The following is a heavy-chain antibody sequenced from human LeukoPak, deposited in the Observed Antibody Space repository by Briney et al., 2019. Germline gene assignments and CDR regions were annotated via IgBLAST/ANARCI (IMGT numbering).Heavy chain of an antibody. CDR1: GYTFTSYY. CDR2: INPSGGST. CDR3: ATPSETYYYYYGMDV. Sequence: ASVKVSCKASGYTFTSYYMHWVRQAPGQGLEWMGIINPSGGSTSYAQKFQGRVTMTRDTSTSTVYMELSSLRSEDTAVYYCATPSETYYYYYGMDVWGQGTTVTVSS. J-gene: IGHJ6*02. V-gene: IGHV1-46*03.